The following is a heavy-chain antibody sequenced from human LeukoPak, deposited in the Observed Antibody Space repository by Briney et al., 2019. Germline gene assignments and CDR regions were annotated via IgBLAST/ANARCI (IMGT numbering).Heavy chain of an antibody. CDR3: ARAGHTPMGADFDY. CDR2: IIPIFGTA. D-gene: IGHD5-18*01. Sequence: SVKVSCKASGGTFSSYAISWVRQAPGQGLEWMGGIIPIFGTANYAQNLQGRVTMTTDTSTSTAYMELRGLRSDDTAVYYCARAGHTPMGADFDYWGQGTLVTVSS. CDR1: GGTFSSYA. V-gene: IGHV1-69*05. J-gene: IGHJ4*02.